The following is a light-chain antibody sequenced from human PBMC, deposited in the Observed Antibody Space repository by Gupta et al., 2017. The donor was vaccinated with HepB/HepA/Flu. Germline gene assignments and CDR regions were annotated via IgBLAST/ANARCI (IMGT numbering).Light chain of an antibody. Sequence: QSALTQPASVSGSPGQSITISCTGTSSDVGSYKFVSWYQQHPGKAPKFMIYEVTRRPSGVSDRFSGSKSGNTASLTISGLQAEDEADYYCCSYAGNNTLIFGGGTKLSGL. CDR1: SSDVGSYKF. CDR3: CSYAGNNTLI. J-gene: IGLJ2*01. V-gene: IGLV2-23*02. CDR2: EVT.